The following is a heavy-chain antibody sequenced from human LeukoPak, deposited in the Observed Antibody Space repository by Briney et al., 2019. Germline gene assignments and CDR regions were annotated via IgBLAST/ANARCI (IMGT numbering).Heavy chain of an antibody. D-gene: IGHD6-13*01. Sequence: GGSLRLSCAASGFAFSSYGMHWVRQAPGKGLEWVAFIRYDGSNKYYADSVKGRFTISRDNSKNTLYLQMNSLRAEDTAVYYCAKDAGHKGAAAGPCAYWGQGTLVTVSS. J-gene: IGHJ4*02. V-gene: IGHV3-30*02. CDR3: AKDAGHKGAAAGPCAY. CDR2: IRYDGSNK. CDR1: GFAFSSYG.